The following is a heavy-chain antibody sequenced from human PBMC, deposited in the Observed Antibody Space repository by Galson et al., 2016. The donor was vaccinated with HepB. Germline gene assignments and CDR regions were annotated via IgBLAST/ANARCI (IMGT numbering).Heavy chain of an antibody. CDR2: TYYRSKWYF. CDR3: AGEYNSNWADPRDAFGI. CDR1: GDSVSSKSVA. J-gene: IGHJ3*02. V-gene: IGHV6-1*01. Sequence: CAISGDSVSSKSVAWDWIRQSPSRGLEWLGRTYYRSKWYFDYAVSVKSRITITPDTSENRFSLHLNSVTPEDTAVYYCAGEYNSNWADPRDAFGIWGQGTMVIVSS. D-gene: IGHD6-13*01.